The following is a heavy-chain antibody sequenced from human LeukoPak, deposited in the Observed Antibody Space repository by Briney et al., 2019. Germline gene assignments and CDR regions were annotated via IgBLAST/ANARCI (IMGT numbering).Heavy chain of an antibody. D-gene: IGHD3-3*01. Sequence: PGGSLRLSCAASGFTFSSYSMNWVRQAPGKGLEWVSSISSSCSYIYYADSVKGRFTISRDNAKNSLYLQMNSLGAEDTAVYYCAREESGISIFGVVIFWGQGTLVTVSS. V-gene: IGHV3-21*01. CDR2: ISSSCSYI. CDR3: AREESGISIFGVVIF. J-gene: IGHJ4*02. CDR1: GFTFSSYS.